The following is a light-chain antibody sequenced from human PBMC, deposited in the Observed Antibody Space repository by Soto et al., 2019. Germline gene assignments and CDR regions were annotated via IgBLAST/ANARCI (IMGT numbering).Light chain of an antibody. Sequence: QSALTQPASVSGSPGQSITISCTGTSSDIGGYNFVSWYQHLPGKAPKLMIFEINKRPSGVSNRFSGPKSGNTASLTISGLQAEDEADYYCWSYTSSNTNVFGTGTKLTVL. V-gene: IGLV2-14*01. CDR2: EIN. J-gene: IGLJ1*01. CDR3: WSYTSSNTNV. CDR1: SSDIGGYNF.